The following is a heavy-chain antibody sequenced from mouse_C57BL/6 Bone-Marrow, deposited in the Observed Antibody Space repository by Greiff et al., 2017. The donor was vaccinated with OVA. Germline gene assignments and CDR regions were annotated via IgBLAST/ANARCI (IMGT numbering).Heavy chain of an antibody. CDR1: GYAFSSSW. CDR3: AREDSNYPLWYFDV. Sequence: QVQLQQSGPELVKPGASVKISCKASGYAFSSSWMNWVKQRPGKGLEWIGRIYPGDGDTNYNGKFKGKATLTADKSSSTAYMQLSSLTSEDSAVYFCAREDSNYPLWYFDVWGTGTTVTVSS. CDR2: IYPGDGDT. D-gene: IGHD2-5*01. J-gene: IGHJ1*03. V-gene: IGHV1-82*01.